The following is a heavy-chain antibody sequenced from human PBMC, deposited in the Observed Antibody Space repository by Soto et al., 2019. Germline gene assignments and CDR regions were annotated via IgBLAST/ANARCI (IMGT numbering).Heavy chain of an antibody. Sequence: SATLSLTCTVSREPIISYYSRWILLLSGKGLEWIGYIYYSGSINYNRSLKSRVTISVDTSKNQFSLKLSSVTAADTAVYYCARCGAAAGTSSLRYGMDVWGQGTTVTVS. CDR2: IYYSGSI. D-gene: IGHD6-13*01. V-gene: IGHV4-59*01. J-gene: IGHJ6*02. CDR1: REPIISYY. CDR3: ARCGAAAGTSSLRYGMDV.